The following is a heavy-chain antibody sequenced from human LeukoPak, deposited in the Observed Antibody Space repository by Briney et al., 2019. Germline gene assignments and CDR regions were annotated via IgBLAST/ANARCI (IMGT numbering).Heavy chain of an antibody. J-gene: IGHJ4*02. CDR3: ARAGTLYYYDSSGYYPF. CDR1: GYSISSGYY. Sequence: SETLSLTCAVSGYSISSGYYWGWIRQPPGKGLEWIGSIYHSGSTYYNPSLKSRVTISVDTSKNRFSLKLSSVTAADTAVYYCARAGTLYYYDSSGYYPFWGQGTLVTVSS. D-gene: IGHD3-22*01. CDR2: IYHSGST. V-gene: IGHV4-38-2*01.